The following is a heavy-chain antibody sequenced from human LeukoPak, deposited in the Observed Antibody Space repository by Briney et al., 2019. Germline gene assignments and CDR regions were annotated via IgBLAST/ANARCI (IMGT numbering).Heavy chain of an antibody. CDR2: ISSSSSTI. CDR3: ASSRGVFDY. Sequence: GGSLRLSCAASGFTFSSYSINWFRQAPGKGLEWVSYISSSSSTIYYADSVKGRFTISRGNAKNSLYLQMNSLRAEDTAVYYCASSRGVFDYWGQGTLVTVSS. D-gene: IGHD2-2*01. J-gene: IGHJ4*02. V-gene: IGHV3-48*01. CDR1: GFTFSSYS.